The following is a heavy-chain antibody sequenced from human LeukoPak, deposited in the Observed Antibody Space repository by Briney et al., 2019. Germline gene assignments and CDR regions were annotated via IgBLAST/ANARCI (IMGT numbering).Heavy chain of an antibody. V-gene: IGHV1-2*02. CDR1: GYTFTSYG. J-gene: IGHJ6*03. Sequence: ASAKVPCKAAGYTFTSYGISWVRQAPGQGLEWMGWINPNSGGTNYAQKFQGRVTMTRDTSISTAYMELSRLRSDDTAVYYCASNSFFAAARLGAPYYYYMDVWGKGTTVTVSS. CDR2: INPNSGGT. CDR3: ASNSFFAAARLGAPYYYYMDV. D-gene: IGHD6-6*01.